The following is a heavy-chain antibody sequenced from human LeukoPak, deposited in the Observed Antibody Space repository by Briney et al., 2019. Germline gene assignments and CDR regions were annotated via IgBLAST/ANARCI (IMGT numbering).Heavy chain of an antibody. Sequence: GGSRRLSCAASGFTFSRYSMNWVRQAPGKGLDWVSGTSASSSYIFYADSVKGRFTISRDNAKNSVDLQMNSLRVEDSAVYYCARGGDPVDYWGQGTLVTVSS. CDR3: ARGGDPVDY. CDR2: TSASSSYI. V-gene: IGHV3-21*06. J-gene: IGHJ4*02. CDR1: GFTFSRYS. D-gene: IGHD3-16*01.